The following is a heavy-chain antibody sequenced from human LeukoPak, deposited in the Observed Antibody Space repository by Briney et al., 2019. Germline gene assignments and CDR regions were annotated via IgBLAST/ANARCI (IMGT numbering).Heavy chain of an antibody. V-gene: IGHV1-2*02. J-gene: IGHJ4*02. CDR2: INPNSGGT. Sequence: ASVKDSCKASGYTFTGYYMHWVRQAPGQGLEWMGWINPNSGGTNYAQKFQGRVTMTRDTSISTAYMELSRLRSDDTAVYYCAPRGLELDGFDYWGQGTLVTVSS. D-gene: IGHD1-7*01. CDR3: APRGLELDGFDY. CDR1: GYTFTGYY.